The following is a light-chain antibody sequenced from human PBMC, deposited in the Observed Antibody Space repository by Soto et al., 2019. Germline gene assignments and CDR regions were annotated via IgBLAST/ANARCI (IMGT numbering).Light chain of an antibody. CDR2: LGS. CDR3: MQARQIPLT. V-gene: IGKV2-28*01. Sequence: DIVMTQSPLSLPVTPGEPASISCRSSQSLLHSNGNTYLNWFLQKPGQSPQLLIYLGSSRASGVPDRFSGSGAGTDFTLKISRVEAEDVWVYYCMQARQIPLTFGQGTKVEIK. J-gene: IGKJ1*01. CDR1: QSLLHSNGNTY.